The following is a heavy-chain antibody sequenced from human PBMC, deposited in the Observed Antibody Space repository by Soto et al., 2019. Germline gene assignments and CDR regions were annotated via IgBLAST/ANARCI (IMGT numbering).Heavy chain of an antibody. CDR2: INHSGST. V-gene: IGHV4-34*01. J-gene: IGHJ5*02. D-gene: IGHD6-6*01. Sequence: QVQLQQWGAGLLKPSETLSLTCAVYGGSFSGYYWSWIRQPPGKGLEWIGEINHSGSTNYNPSLKSRVTISVDTSKNQFALKLSSVTAADTAVYYCATINLAARPLRRFDPWGQGTLVTVSS. CDR3: ATINLAARPLRRFDP. CDR1: GGSFSGYY.